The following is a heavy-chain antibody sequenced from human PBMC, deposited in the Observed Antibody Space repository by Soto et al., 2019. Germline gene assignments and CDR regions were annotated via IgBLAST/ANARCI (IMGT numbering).Heavy chain of an antibody. D-gene: IGHD5-18*01. Sequence: EASVKVSCKASGGTFSSYAISWVRQAPGQGLEWMGGIIPIFGTANYAQKFQGRVTITADESTSTAYMELRRLRYEDTAVYYCPRGDDDASRAGYSYGLDAFDIWGQGTMATVSS. J-gene: IGHJ3*02. V-gene: IGHV1-69*13. CDR3: PRGDDDASRAGYSYGLDAFDI. CDR2: IIPIFGTA. CDR1: GGTFSSYA.